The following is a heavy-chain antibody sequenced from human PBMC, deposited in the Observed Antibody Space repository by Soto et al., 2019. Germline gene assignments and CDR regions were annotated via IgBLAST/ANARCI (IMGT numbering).Heavy chain of an antibody. D-gene: IGHD6-13*01. Sequence: PSETLSLTCAVSGGSISSGGYSWNWIRQPPGKGLEWIGYIYYSGSTNYNPSLKSRVTISVDTSKNQFSLKLSSVTAADTAVYYCARHVRGIAAAGTHFDYWGQGTLVTVSS. V-gene: IGHV4-61*08. CDR2: IYYSGST. CDR3: ARHVRGIAAAGTHFDY. CDR1: GGSISSGGYS. J-gene: IGHJ4*02.